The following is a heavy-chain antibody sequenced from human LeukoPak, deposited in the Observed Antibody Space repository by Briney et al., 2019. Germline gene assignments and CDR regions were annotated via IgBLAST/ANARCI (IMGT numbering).Heavy chain of an antibody. V-gene: IGHV1-2*02. CDR1: GYTFTGYY. CDR2: INPNSGGT. D-gene: IGHD6-13*01. CDR3: ARGLLYSSSCPVDY. Sequence: ASVKVSCKASGYTFTGYYMHWVRQAPGQGLEWMGWINPNSGGTNYAQKFQGRVTMTRDTSISTAYMELSRLRSDDAAVYYCARGLLYSSSCPVDYWGQGTLVTVSS. J-gene: IGHJ4*02.